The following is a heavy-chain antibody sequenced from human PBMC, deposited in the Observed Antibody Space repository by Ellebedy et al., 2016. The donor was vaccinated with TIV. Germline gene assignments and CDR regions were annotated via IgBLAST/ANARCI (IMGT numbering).Heavy chain of an antibody. J-gene: IGHJ5*01. D-gene: IGHD4-17*01. V-gene: IGHV3-7*01. CDR3: ARRGSYGDYAVQINSWFDS. Sequence: PGGSLRLSCEAFGFSFRSYWMSWVRQAPGKGLEWVANIRGDSEKYYVDSVKGRFTIPRDNGKNSLYLQMHSLRPEDTAVYYCARRGSYGDYAVQINSWFDSWGQGTLVTVSS. CDR1: GFSFRSYW. CDR2: IRGDSEK.